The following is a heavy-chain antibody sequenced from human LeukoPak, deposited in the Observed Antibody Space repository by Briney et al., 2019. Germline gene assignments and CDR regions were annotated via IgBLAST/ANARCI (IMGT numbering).Heavy chain of an antibody. Sequence: SETLSLTCTVSGGSISSSSYYWGWIRQPPGKGLEWIGSIYYSGSTYYNPSLKSRVTISVDTSKNQFSLKLSSVTAADTAVYYCARVPQYIIAGTPSAHYWGQGTLVTVSS. J-gene: IGHJ4*02. CDR1: GGSISSSSYY. CDR2: IYYSGST. V-gene: IGHV4-39*07. D-gene: IGHD6-13*01. CDR3: ARVPQYIIAGTPSAHY.